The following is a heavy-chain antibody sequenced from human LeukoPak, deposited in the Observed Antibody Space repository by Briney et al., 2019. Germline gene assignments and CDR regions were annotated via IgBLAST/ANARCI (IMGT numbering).Heavy chain of an antibody. Sequence: PGGSLRLSCAASGFTFSSYGINWVRQAPGKGLEWVSGISGSGDSTYYADSVKGRFTISRDNSKNTLYLQMNSLRADDTALYYCAKNSDYGDYPDAFDIWGQGTMVTVSS. CDR3: AKNSDYGDYPDAFDI. J-gene: IGHJ3*02. D-gene: IGHD4-17*01. CDR1: GFTFSSYG. V-gene: IGHV3-23*01. CDR2: ISGSGDST.